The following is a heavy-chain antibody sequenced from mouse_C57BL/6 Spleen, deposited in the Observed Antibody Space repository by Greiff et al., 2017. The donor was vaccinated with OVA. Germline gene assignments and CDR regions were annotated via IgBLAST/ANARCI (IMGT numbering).Heavy chain of an antibody. CDR2: SRNKANDYTT. V-gene: IGHV7-1*01. CDR3: ARRGGSYYFDY. Sequence: EVKLVESGGGLVQSGRSLRLSCATSGFTFSDFYMEWVRQAPGKGLEWIAASRNKANDYTTEYSASVKGRFIVSRDTSQSILYLQMNALRAEDTAIYYCARRGGSYYFDYWGQGTTLTVSS. CDR1: GFTFSDFY. J-gene: IGHJ2*01.